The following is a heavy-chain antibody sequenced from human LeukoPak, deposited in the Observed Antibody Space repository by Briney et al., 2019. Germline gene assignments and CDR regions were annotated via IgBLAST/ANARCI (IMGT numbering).Heavy chain of an antibody. D-gene: IGHD6-19*01. CDR3: ARVQPPYSSGWYYYYYGMDV. CDR1: GGSFSGYY. CDR2: INHSGST. V-gene: IGHV4-34*01. Sequence: SETLSLTCAVYGGSFSGYYWSWIRQPPGKGLEWIGEINHSGSTNYNPSLKSRVTISVDTSKNQFSLKLSSVTAADTAVYYCARVQPPYSSGWYYYYYGMDVWGQGTTVTVSS. J-gene: IGHJ6*02.